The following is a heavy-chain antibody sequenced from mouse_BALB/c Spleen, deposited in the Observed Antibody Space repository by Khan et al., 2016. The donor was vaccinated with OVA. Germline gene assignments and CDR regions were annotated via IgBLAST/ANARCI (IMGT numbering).Heavy chain of an antibody. CDR2: ISSSGST. J-gene: IGHJ4*01. V-gene: IGHV3-2*02. Sequence: QLQESGPGLVKPSQSLSLTCTVTGYSITSDYAWNWIRQFPGNKLEWMGYISSSGSTNYNPALKSRISIIRDTSKNQFFLQLNSVTTEDTATYYCARDGSRYNYAMDYWGQGTSVTVSS. CDR3: ARDGSRYNYAMDY. D-gene: IGHD2-3*01. CDR1: GYSITSDYA.